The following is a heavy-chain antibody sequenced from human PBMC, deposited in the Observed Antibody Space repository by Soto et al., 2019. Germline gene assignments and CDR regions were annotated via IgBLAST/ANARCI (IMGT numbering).Heavy chain of an antibody. CDR3: ARDAHCSSTSCYNWFDP. J-gene: IGHJ5*02. D-gene: IGHD2-2*01. Sequence: SVKVSCKASGYTFTSYGISWVRQAPGQGLEWMGWISAYNGNTNYAQKLQGRVTMTTDTSTSTAYMELRSLRSDDTAVYYCARDAHCSSTSCYNWFDPWGQGTLVTVSS. CDR2: ISAYNGNT. V-gene: IGHV1-18*01. CDR1: GYTFTSYG.